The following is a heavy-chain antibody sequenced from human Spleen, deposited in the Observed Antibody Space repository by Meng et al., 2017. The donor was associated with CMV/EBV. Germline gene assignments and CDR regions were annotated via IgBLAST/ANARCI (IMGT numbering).Heavy chain of an antibody. D-gene: IGHD6-13*01. Sequence: SGYIFTGYFRHWVRQAPGQGLEWMGWIDPKSGGINYAQKFQGRVTMTRDTSISTAYMELSRLRSDDTAVYYCARDYSSTTYGDNWFDPWGQGTLVTVSS. CDR2: IDPKSGGI. J-gene: IGHJ5*02. CDR1: GYIFTGYF. CDR3: ARDYSSTTYGDNWFDP. V-gene: IGHV1-2*02.